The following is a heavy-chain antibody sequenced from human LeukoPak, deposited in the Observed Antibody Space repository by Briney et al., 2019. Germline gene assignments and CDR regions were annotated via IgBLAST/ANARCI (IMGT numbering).Heavy chain of an antibody. CDR2: INPNSGGT. D-gene: IGHD4-17*01. V-gene: IGHV1-2*04. Sequence: ASVKVSCKASGYTFTGYYMHWVRQAPGQGLEWMGWINPNSGGTNYAQKFQGWVTMTRDTSISTAYMELSRLRSDDTAVYYCARGTNDYGDYYYFDYWGQGTLVTVSS. CDR1: GYTFTGYY. J-gene: IGHJ4*02. CDR3: ARGTNDYGDYYYFDY.